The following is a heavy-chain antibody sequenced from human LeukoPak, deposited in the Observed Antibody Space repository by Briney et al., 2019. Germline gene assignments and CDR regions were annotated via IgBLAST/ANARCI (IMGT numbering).Heavy chain of an antibody. CDR2: ISSNGGST. CDR3: VKSADDSYGPTFDY. D-gene: IGHD5-18*01. CDR1: GFTFSSYA. J-gene: IGHJ4*02. V-gene: IGHV3-64D*06. Sequence: PGGSLRLPCSASGFTFSSYAMHSVRQAPGKGLEYVSAISSNGGSTYYADSVKGRFTISRDNSKNTLYLQMSSLRAEDTAVYYCVKSADDSYGPTFDYWGQGTLVTVSS.